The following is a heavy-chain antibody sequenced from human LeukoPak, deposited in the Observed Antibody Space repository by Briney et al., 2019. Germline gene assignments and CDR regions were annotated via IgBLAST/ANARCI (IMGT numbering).Heavy chain of an antibody. V-gene: IGHV4-61*02. J-gene: IGHJ4*02. D-gene: IGHD3-3*01. CDR3: AGAPILYYDFWSASDY. CDR2: IYTSGST. CDR1: GGSISSGSYY. Sequence: SETLSLTCTVSGGSISSGSYYWSWIRQPAGKGLEWIGRIYTSGSTNYNPSLKSRVAISVDTSKNQFSLKLSPVTAADTAVYYCAGAPILYYDFWSASDYWGQGTLVTVSS.